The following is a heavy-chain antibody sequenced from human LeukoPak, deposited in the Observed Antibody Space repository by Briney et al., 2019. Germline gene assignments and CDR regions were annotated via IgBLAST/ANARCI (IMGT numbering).Heavy chain of an antibody. CDR3: ARDRLFGVVIGGYDAFDI. Sequence: GGSLRLSCAASGFTFSSYSMNWVRQAPGKGLEWVSSISSSSSYIYYADSVKGRFTISRDNAKNSLYLQMNSLRAEDTAVYYCARDRLFGVVIGGYDAFDIWGQGTMVTVSS. CDR1: GFTFSSYS. D-gene: IGHD3-3*01. CDR2: ISSSSSYI. J-gene: IGHJ3*02. V-gene: IGHV3-21*01.